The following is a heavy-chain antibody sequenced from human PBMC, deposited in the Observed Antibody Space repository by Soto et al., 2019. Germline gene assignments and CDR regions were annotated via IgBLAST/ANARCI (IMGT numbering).Heavy chain of an antibody. CDR2: INAGNGDT. D-gene: IGHD1-7*01. Sequence: ASVKVSCKASGYTFTSYGMNWVRQAPGQRLEWMGWINAGNGDTKYPQRFQGRVTITRDTSASTAYMELSSLRSEDTAVYYCARNILGGTTDYWGPGTLVTVSS. CDR1: GYTFTSYG. V-gene: IGHV1-3*01. CDR3: ARNILGGTTDY. J-gene: IGHJ4*02.